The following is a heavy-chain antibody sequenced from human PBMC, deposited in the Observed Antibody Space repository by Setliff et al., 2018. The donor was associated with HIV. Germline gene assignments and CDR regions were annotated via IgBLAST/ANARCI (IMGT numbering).Heavy chain of an antibody. D-gene: IGHD3-16*02. CDR2: IWYDGSNK. Sequence: GGSLRLSCTSSGINFRDHAMSWVRQAPGKGLEWVAVIWYDGSNKYYADSVKGRFTISRDNSKNTLYLQMSSLRGEDTAVYYCAKDYGDYFWGSYRLGAFDIWGHGTMVTVSS. V-gene: IGHV3-33*06. J-gene: IGHJ3*02. CDR1: GINFRDHA. CDR3: AKDYGDYFWGSYRLGAFDI.